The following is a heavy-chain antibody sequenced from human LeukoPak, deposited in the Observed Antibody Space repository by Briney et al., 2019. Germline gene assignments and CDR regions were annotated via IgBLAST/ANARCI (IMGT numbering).Heavy chain of an antibody. Sequence: PGRSLRLSCAASGFTFSSYGMHWVRQAPGKGLEWVAVISFDATNKYYADSVKGRFTISRDNSKNTLYLQMNSLRAEDTAVYYCARDLGSCTSTDCLNIWFDPWGQGTLVTVSS. J-gene: IGHJ5*02. CDR3: ARDLGSCTSTDCLNIWFDP. CDR1: GFTFSSYG. CDR2: ISFDATNK. D-gene: IGHD2-2*01. V-gene: IGHV3-30*03.